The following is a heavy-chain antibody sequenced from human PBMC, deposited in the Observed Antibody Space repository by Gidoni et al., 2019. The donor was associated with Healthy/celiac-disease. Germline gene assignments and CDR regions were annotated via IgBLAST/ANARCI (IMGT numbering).Heavy chain of an antibody. Sequence: APGKGLEWVAVISYDGSNKYYADSVKGRFTISRDNSKNTLYLQMNSLRAEDTAVYYCARVGASGDGYNYGFYYMDVWGKGTTVTVSS. CDR2: ISYDGSNK. J-gene: IGHJ6*03. V-gene: IGHV3-30-3*01. D-gene: IGHD1-1*01. CDR3: ARVGASGDGYNYGFYYMDV.